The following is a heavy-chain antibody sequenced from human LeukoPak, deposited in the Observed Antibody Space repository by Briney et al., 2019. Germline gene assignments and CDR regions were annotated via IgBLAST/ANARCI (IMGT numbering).Heavy chain of an antibody. D-gene: IGHD6-25*01. Sequence: SETLSITCTVSGGSISSYYLTWIRQPAGKGLEWIGRISTSGTNNYNPSLKSRVTMSADTSKKQFSLKLTSVTAADTAVYYCARDLRGSSSGWTRYYFDFWGQGTLVTVSS. CDR2: ISTSGTN. CDR3: ARDLRGSSSGWTRYYFDF. V-gene: IGHV4-4*07. CDR1: GGSISSYY. J-gene: IGHJ4*02.